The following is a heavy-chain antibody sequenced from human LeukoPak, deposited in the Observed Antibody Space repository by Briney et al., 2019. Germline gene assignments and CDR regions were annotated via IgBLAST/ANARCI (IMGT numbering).Heavy chain of an antibody. CDR3: AKDPGDKAVDRWFDP. D-gene: IGHD6-19*01. CDR1: GFSFTTYW. J-gene: IGHJ5*02. V-gene: IGHV3-7*03. CDR2: IKEDGSDK. Sequence: GGSLRLSCAATGFSFTTYWMSWVRQAPGKGLEWVANIKEDGSDKYYVDSVKGRFSISRDNAKNSLYLQMSSLRAEDTAVYYCAKDPGDKAVDRWFDPWGQGTPVTVSS.